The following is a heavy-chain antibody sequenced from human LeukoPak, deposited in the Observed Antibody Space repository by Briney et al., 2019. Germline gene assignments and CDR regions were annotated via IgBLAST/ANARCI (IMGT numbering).Heavy chain of an antibody. V-gene: IGHV1-2*06. CDR1: GYSFNDFD. CDR3: ARDGSHWSSFHY. J-gene: IGHJ4*02. D-gene: IGHD6-19*01. CDR2: INPNSGAT. Sequence: ASVKVSCKASGYSFNDFDIHWVRQAPGQGLEWVGRINPNSGATDYAQKFRAGVTLTRDTTTNTVYMELSSLRSDDTAVYYCARDGSHWSSFHYWGQGTLVIVSS.